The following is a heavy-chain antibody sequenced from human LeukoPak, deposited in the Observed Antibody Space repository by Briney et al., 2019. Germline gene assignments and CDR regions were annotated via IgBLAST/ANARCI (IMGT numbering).Heavy chain of an antibody. D-gene: IGHD1-26*01. CDR3: ARDLSGSYYLMEY. CDR1: GFTFNSYW. J-gene: IGHJ4*02. Sequence: GGSLRLSCAASGFTFNSYWMHWVRQAPGKGLVWVSRINSDGSSTNYADSVKGRFTISRDNAKNTLYLQMNSLRAEDTAVYYCARDLSGSYYLMEYWGQGTLVTVSS. CDR2: INSDGSST. V-gene: IGHV3-74*01.